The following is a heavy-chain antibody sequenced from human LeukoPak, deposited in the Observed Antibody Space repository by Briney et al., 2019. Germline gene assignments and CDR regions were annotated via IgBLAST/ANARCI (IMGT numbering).Heavy chain of an antibody. CDR1: GFTFSSYW. Sequence: QPGGSLRLSCAASGFTFSSYWMIWVRQAPGKGLEWVANIKPDEGEKYYVDSVKGRFTVSRDNAKNSLYLQMNSLRAEDTALYYCARDFGVASPYFDYWGQGILVTVSS. J-gene: IGHJ4*02. CDR2: IKPDEGEK. D-gene: IGHD3-3*01. CDR3: ARDFGVASPYFDY. V-gene: IGHV3-7*03.